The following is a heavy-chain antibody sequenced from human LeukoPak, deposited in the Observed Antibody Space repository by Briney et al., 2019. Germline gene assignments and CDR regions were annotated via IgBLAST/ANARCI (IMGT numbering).Heavy chain of an antibody. V-gene: IGHV3-30-3*01. CDR1: GFTFSSYP. J-gene: IGHJ4*02. Sequence: GGSLRLSCAASGFTFSSYPMHWVRQAPGRGLEWVSLIPYDGNNRYYADSVKGRFTISRDNSETALYLQLNSLRAEDAAVYYCARGYSHGAASFDYWGQGILVTVSS. CDR2: IPYDGNNR. D-gene: IGHD5-18*01. CDR3: ARGYSHGAASFDY.